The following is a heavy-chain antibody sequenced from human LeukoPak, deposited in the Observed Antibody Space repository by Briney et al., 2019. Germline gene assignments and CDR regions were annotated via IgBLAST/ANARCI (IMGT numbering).Heavy chain of an antibody. CDR2: INTSGGST. CDR1: GYTFTSYY. J-gene: IGHJ5*02. V-gene: IGHV1-46*01. Sequence: ASVKVSCKASGYTFTSYYMHWVRQAPGQGLGWMGIINTSGGSTSYPQTFQGRVTMTRDTSTITDYIELSRRRSEDTAVYYCARWASGGVGVPAAPPVTGFDPWGQGTLVTVSS. CDR3: ARWASGGVGVPAAPPVTGFDP. D-gene: IGHD2-2*01.